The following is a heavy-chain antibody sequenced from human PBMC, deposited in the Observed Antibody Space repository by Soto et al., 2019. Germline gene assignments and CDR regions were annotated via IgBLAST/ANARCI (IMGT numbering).Heavy chain of an antibody. CDR2: IKSKDNNYAT. Sequence: EGQLVESGGGWVQPGGSLKLSWAASGFTFSGSAMHGVRQAAGKGLEWVGRIKSKDNNYATAYAASVKGRFTISRDDSKNTAYLKMTSMKTADTAVYYCSRAPKWNYRFDPCGQGKLVTVSS. D-gene: IGHD1-7*01. V-gene: IGHV3-73*02. J-gene: IGHJ5*02. CDR1: GFTFSGSA. CDR3: SRAPKWNYRFDP.